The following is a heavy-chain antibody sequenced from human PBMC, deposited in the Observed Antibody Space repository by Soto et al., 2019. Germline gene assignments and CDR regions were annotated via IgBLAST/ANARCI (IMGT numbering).Heavy chain of an antibody. CDR2: IYSGGST. J-gene: IGHJ6*03. D-gene: IGHD3-10*01. V-gene: IGHV3-66*01. CDR1: GFTVSSNY. CDR3: ARSYGSGSLPYYYYYYMDV. Sequence: GGSLRLSCAASGFTVSSNYMSWVRQAPGKGLEWVSVIYSGGSTYYADSVKGRFTISRDNSKNTLYLQMNSLRAEDTAVYYCARSYGSGSLPYYYYYYMDVWGKGTTVTVSS.